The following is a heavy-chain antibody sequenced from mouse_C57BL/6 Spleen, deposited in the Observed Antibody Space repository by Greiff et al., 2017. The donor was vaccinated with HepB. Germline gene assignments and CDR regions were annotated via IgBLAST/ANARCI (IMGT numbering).Heavy chain of an antibody. CDR3: ARGGGYYYFDY. J-gene: IGHJ2*01. Sequence: EVMLVESEGGLVQPGSSMKLSCTASGFTFSDYYMAWVRQVPEKGLEWVANINYDGSSTYYLDSLKSRFIISRDNAKNILYLQMSSLKSEDTATYYCARGGGYYYFDYWGQGTTLTVSS. CDR2: INYDGSST. CDR1: GFTFSDYY. D-gene: IGHD2-3*01. V-gene: IGHV5-16*01.